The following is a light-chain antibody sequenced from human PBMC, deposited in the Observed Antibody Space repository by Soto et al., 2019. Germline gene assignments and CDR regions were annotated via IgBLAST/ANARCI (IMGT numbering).Light chain of an antibody. V-gene: IGKV3-20*01. J-gene: IGKJ3*01. CDR3: QQYGSSRFT. CDR1: QSISSSY. CDR2: GAS. Sequence: EIVLTQSPGTLSLSPGERATLSCRASQSISSSYLAWYQQKPGQAPRLLVYGASSRATGIADRFSGSGSGPDFTLTISRLEPEDFAVYYCQQYGSSRFTFGPGTKVDIK.